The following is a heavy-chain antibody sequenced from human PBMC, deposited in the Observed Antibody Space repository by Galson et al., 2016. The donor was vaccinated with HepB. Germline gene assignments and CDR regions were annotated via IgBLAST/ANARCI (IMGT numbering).Heavy chain of an antibody. CDR3: ARAGWGCSGGRCSHLDY. D-gene: IGHD2-15*01. CDR1: GFSFSSYS. V-gene: IGHV3-21*01. CDR2: ITSSSTYK. J-gene: IGHJ4*02. Sequence: SLRLSCAGSGFSFSSYSIKWVRQAPGKGLEWVSTITSSSTYKYFADSVKGRFTISRDNAKNSVFLQVNSLRAEDTGVYYCARAGWGCSGGRCSHLDYWGQGTLVTVSS.